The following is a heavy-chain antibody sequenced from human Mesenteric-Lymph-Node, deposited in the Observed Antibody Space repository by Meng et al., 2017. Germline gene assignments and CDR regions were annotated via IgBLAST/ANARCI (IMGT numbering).Heavy chain of an antibody. V-gene: IGHV3-23*01. CDR1: GFIFRSYA. Sequence: GGSLRLSCAGSGFIFRSYAMNWVRQAPGKGLEWVSGVSVSGGSTYYADSVKGRFTISRDNSKDTLILQMNSLRAEDTAVYYCAKDNPDYYDALDFWGQGKRVT. D-gene: IGHD3-10*01. CDR2: VSVSGGST. J-gene: IGHJ3*01. CDR3: AKDNPDYYDALDF.